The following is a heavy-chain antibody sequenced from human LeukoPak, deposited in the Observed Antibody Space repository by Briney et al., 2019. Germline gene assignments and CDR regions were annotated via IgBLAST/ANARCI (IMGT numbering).Heavy chain of an antibody. CDR2: ISSSSSYI. CDR3: ARDRISIVVVPAAIFGYMDV. V-gene: IGHV3-21*01. CDR1: GFTFSSYS. D-gene: IGHD2-2*02. J-gene: IGHJ6*03. Sequence: GSLRLSCAASGFTFSSYSMNWVRQAPGKGLEWVSSISSSSSYIYYADSVKGRFTISRDNAKNSLYLQMNSLRAEDTAVYYCARDRISIVVVPAAIFGYMDVWGKGTTVTVSS.